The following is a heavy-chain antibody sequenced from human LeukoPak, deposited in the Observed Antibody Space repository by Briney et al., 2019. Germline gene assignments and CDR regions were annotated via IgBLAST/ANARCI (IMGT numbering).Heavy chain of an antibody. D-gene: IGHD3-10*01. CDR1: GYSINSGYY. J-gene: IGHJ6*04. CDR2: IYHSGST. Sequence: SETLSLTCAVSGYSINSGYYWGWIRQPPGKGLEWIGSIYHSGSTYYNPSLKSRVTISVDTSKNQFSLKLSSVTAADTAVYYCARDRKVRGVNDYYGMDVWGKGTTVTVSS. V-gene: IGHV4-38-2*02. CDR3: ARDRKVRGVNDYYGMDV.